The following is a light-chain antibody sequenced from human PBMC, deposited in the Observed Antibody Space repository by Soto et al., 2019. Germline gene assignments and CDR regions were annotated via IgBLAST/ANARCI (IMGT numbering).Light chain of an antibody. J-gene: IGKJ5*01. CDR2: KAS. CDR3: QQYSTYPIT. Sequence: DIQMTQSPSTLSASVGDRVTITCRASQSVTTWLAWYQQKPGKAPQLLIYKASNLESGLPSRFTGSGSGTEFTLTISSLQSDDFATYYCQQYSTYPITFGQGTRLEIK. CDR1: QSVTTW. V-gene: IGKV1-5*03.